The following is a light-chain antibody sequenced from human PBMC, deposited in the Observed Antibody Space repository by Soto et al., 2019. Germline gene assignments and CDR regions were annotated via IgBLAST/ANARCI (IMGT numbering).Light chain of an antibody. CDR3: CSYAGNRIFV. Sequence: QSALTQPASVSGSPGQSITISCTGISSDVGGYNYVSWYQQHPGKAPKLMIYEVSNRPSGVSNRFSGSKSGNTASLTISGLRAEDEGNYHCCSYAGNRIFVFGGGTKVTVL. V-gene: IGLV2-23*02. CDR1: SSDVGGYNY. CDR2: EVS. J-gene: IGLJ3*02.